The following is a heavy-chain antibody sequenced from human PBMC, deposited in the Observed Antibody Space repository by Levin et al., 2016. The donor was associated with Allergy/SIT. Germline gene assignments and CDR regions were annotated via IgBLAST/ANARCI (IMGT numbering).Heavy chain of an antibody. Sequence: SETLSLTCSVSRGSVSSSSYFWGWVRQPPGKGLEWIGSTDYSGYTYYNPSLKSRVTISVDSSKNQFSLKLSSVTAADTAVYYCATPLGGAGGRVNYWGPGTLVTVSS. D-gene: IGHD3/OR15-3a*01. CDR1: RGSVSSSSYF. J-gene: IGHJ4*02. CDR2: TDYSGYT. CDR3: ATPLGGAGGRVNY. V-gene: IGHV4-39*01.